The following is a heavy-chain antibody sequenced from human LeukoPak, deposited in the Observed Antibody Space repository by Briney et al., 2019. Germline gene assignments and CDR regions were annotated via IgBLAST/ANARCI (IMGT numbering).Heavy chain of an antibody. J-gene: IGHJ3*02. V-gene: IGHV3-11*04. CDR2: ISSSGSTI. D-gene: IGHD5-24*01. Sequence: GGSLRLSCAASGFTFSDYYMSWIRQAPGKGLEWVSYISSSGSTIYYADSVKGRFTISRDNAKNSLYLQMNSLRAEDTAVYYCARERGWLQFDAFDIWGQGTMVTVSS. CDR1: GFTFSDYY. CDR3: ARERGWLQFDAFDI.